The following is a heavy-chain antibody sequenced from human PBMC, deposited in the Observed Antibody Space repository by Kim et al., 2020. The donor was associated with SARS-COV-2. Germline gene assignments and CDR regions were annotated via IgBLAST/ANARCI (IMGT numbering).Heavy chain of an antibody. J-gene: IGHJ6*01. CDR3: ASDVLGRLSSYYGFDV. V-gene: IGHV3-7*01. D-gene: IGHD3-16*01. Sequence: GGSLRLSCAASGFTFSNYYMGWVRQAPGKGLEWVANINHDGSEEYYVASVKGRFTISRDNAKNSLYLQMNSLRVEDTAVYSCASDVLGRLSSYYGFDVGG. CDR2: INHDGSEE. CDR1: GFTFSNYY.